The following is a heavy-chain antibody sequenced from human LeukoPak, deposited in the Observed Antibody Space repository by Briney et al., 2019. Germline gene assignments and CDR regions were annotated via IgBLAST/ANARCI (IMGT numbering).Heavy chain of an antibody. CDR3: ARDVAVAGRTLDY. J-gene: IGHJ4*02. D-gene: IGHD6-19*01. V-gene: IGHV3-11*01. Sequence: PGGSLRLSCAVSGFTFTDTYMTWIRQAPGKGLESLSYISPSGTDISYADSVKGRFTISRDNAKNSLYLQMNSLRAEDTAVYYCARDVAVAGRTLDYWGQGTLVTVSS. CDR2: ISPSGTDI. CDR1: GFTFTDTY.